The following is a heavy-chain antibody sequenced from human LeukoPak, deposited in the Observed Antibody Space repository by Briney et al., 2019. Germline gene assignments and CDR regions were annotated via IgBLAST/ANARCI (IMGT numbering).Heavy chain of an antibody. D-gene: IGHD3-10*01. CDR3: ARTYGSGSSYRHFDS. J-gene: IGHJ4*02. CDR1: GFTFSTSW. CDR2: IKEDGTEK. V-gene: IGHV3-7*01. Sequence: GGSLRLSCAASGFTFSTSWMTWVRQTPGKGLEWVANIKEDGTEKNYVDSVKGRFTISRNNTNNSLYLQMNGLRAEDTALYYCARTYGSGSSYRHFDSCFQGTLVTVSS.